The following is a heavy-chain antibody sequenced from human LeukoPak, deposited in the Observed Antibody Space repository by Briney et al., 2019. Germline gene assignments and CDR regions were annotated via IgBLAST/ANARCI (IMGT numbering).Heavy chain of an antibody. CDR3: ARGANWGSPDY. CDR2: IYDSGTT. V-gene: IGHV4-39*07. CDR1: GASISSSSYY. D-gene: IGHD7-27*01. J-gene: IGHJ4*02. Sequence: SETLSLTCTVSGASISSSSYYWGWIRQPPGKGLEWIGSIYDSGTTSYNPSLKSRVTISLDTSKNQFSLKLSSVTAADTAVYYCARGANWGSPDYWGQGTLVTVSS.